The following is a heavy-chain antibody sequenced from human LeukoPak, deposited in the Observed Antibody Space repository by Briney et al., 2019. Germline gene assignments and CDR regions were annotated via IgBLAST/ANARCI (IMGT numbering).Heavy chain of an antibody. CDR3: ARDEARYSSGYYPNWFDP. CDR1: VYTFTIYG. Sequence: ASVTVSFMPSVYTFTIYGISWVRQAPGQGLEGMGWISGYSGYTHYAHNLHRRVTMPTHTSPSPAYMELTSLRSDDTAVYYCARDEARYSSGYYPNWFDPWGQGTLVTVSS. V-gene: IGHV1-18*01. CDR2: ISGYSGYT. D-gene: IGHD3-22*01. J-gene: IGHJ5*02.